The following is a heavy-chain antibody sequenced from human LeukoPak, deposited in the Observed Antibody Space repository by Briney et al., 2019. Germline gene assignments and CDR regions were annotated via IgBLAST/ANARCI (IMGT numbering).Heavy chain of an antibody. V-gene: IGHV1-69*01. CDR2: IIPIFGTA. CDR1: GGTFSSYA. CDR3: ARRRVTMVRGVIIYDAFDI. D-gene: IGHD3-10*01. J-gene: IGHJ3*02. Sequence: GSSVKVSCKASGGTFSSYAISWVRQAPGQGLEWMGGIIPIFGTANYAQKFQGRVTITADESTSTAYMELSSLRSEDTAVYYCARRRVTMVRGVIIYDAFDIWGQGTMVTVSS.